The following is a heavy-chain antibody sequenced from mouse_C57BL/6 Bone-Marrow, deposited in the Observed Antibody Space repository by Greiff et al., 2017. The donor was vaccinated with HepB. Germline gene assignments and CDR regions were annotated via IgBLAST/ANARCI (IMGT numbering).Heavy chain of an antibody. CDR3: AREWLLQGY. D-gene: IGHD2-3*01. J-gene: IGHJ2*01. V-gene: IGHV1-19*01. CDR2: INPYNGGT. Sequence: EVKLQQSGPVLVKPGASVKMSCKASGYTFTDYYMNWVKQSHGKSLEWIGVINPYNGGTSYNQKFKGKATLTVDKSSSTAYMELNSLTSEDSAVYYCAREWLLQGYWGQGTTLTVSS. CDR1: GYTFTDYY.